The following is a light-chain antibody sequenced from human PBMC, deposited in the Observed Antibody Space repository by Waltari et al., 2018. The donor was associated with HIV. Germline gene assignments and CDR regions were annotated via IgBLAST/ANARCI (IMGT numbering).Light chain of an antibody. Sequence: SSELTQYPAVSVALRQTVRITCQGDSLRRYYASWYQQKPGQAPVLVIYGQNNRPSGLPERVSCSRSGKTASLTITGAQAEDADDYYCTSRAYRGNHVVFGGGTKLTVL. CDR3: TSRAYRGNHVV. CDR2: GQN. V-gene: IGLV3-19*01. J-gene: IGLJ3*02. CDR1: SLRRYY.